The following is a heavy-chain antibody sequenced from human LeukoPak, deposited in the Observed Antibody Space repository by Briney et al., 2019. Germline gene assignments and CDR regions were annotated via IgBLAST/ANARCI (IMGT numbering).Heavy chain of an antibody. Sequence: PSETLSLTCTVSGGSISSSSYYWGWIRQPPGKGLEWIGSIYYSGSTYYNPSLKSRVTISVDTSKNQFSLKLSSVTAADTAVFYCARGKFRYGDFASRTSYYFDYWGQGTLVTVSS. CDR2: IYYSGST. CDR3: ARGKFRYGDFASRTSYYFDY. V-gene: IGHV4-39*07. CDR1: GGSISSSSYY. D-gene: IGHD4-17*01. J-gene: IGHJ4*02.